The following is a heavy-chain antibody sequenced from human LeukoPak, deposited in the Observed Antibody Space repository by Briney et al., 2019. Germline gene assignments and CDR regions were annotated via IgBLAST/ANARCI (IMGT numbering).Heavy chain of an antibody. CDR1: GDSINSLDL. Sequence: SETLSLTCTVSGDSINSLDLWSWVRQPPGKGLEWIGEMYLSGTTHSNPSVKSRVTISIDKSKNQFFMNLSSVTAADTAVYYCAGLVGRYSSGLYYYYFDYWGQGTLVTVSS. CDR3: AGLVGRYSSGLYYYYFDY. J-gene: IGHJ4*02. D-gene: IGHD3-22*01. V-gene: IGHV4-4*02. CDR2: MYLSGTT.